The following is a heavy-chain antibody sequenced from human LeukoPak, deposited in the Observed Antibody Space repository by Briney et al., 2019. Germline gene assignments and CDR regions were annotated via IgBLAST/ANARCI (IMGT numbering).Heavy chain of an antibody. D-gene: IGHD3-10*01. V-gene: IGHV3-30*18. Sequence: PGRSLRLSCAASGLTFTTYGMHWVRQAPGKGLEWVALISFDGSEKYYAESVKGRFTISRDNSKNTLYLQMNSVRVEDTAVYFCAKDVKMFRGPMIMRHFDYWGQGTLVTVSS. J-gene: IGHJ4*02. CDR3: AKDVKMFRGPMIMRHFDY. CDR2: ISFDGSEK. CDR1: GLTFTTYG.